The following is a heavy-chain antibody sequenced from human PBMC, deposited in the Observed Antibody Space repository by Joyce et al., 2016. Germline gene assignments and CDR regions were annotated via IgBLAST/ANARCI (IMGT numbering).Heavy chain of an antibody. Sequence: QLQLQESGPGLAKPSETLSLTCTVSDDSIRRSTFYWGWNRQPPGKGLEWIGTTYYRANTSYGPSLNSQVTISVTTPKRQFSLKVISVTAADTAVYYCARHVGPTPYGSGEYYYHYGMDVWGRGITVSVSS. CDR2: TYYRANT. V-gene: IGHV4-39*01. D-gene: IGHD3-10*01. CDR3: ARHVGPTPYGSGEYYYHYGMDV. J-gene: IGHJ6*02. CDR1: DDSIRRSTFY.